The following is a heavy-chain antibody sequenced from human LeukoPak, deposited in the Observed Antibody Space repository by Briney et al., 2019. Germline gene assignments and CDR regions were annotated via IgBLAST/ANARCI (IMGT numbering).Heavy chain of an antibody. CDR1: GVPFSNYY. V-gene: IGHV4-34*01. CDR3: TRAVAGHPD. J-gene: IGHJ4*02. CDR2: INHSGYT. D-gene: IGHD2-15*01. Sequence: SETLSLTCAVSGVPFSNYYWRWVRQPPREGLEWIGEINHSGYTNYNPSLKSRVTMSIDTSKNQFSLRLTSVTAADTGVYYCTRAVAGHPDWGQGTLVTVSS.